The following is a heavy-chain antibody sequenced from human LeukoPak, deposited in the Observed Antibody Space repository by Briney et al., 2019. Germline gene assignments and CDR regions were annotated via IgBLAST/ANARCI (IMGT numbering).Heavy chain of an antibody. J-gene: IGHJ4*02. CDR3: VPKGTEGY. CDR2: ISPTGDST. V-gene: IGHV3-64D*06. CDR1: GFAFSAYA. Sequence: GGSLRLSCSASGFAFSAYAMHWVRQAPGKGLQYVSAISPTGDSTYYADSVKGRFSISRDNSKNALYLQVSSLRPEDTAVYYCVPKGTEGYWGQGTLVTVSS.